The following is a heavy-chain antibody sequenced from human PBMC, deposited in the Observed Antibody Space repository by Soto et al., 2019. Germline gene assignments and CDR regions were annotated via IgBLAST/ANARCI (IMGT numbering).Heavy chain of an antibody. CDR3: AKSFSSNWYDYFDY. Sequence: LRLSCAASGFTFRTYAMSWVRHAPGKGLEWVSAISGSGGSTYYADSVKGRFTISRDKSKNTLYLQMNSLRAEDTALYYCAKSFSSNWYDYFDYWGQGSLVTVSS. V-gene: IGHV3-23*01. J-gene: IGHJ4*02. CDR2: ISGSGGST. CDR1: GFTFRTYA. D-gene: IGHD6-13*01.